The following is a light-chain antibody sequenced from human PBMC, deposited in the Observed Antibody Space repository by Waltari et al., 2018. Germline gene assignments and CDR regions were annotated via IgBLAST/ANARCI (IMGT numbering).Light chain of an antibody. CDR3: QQYNSYPS. J-gene: IGKJ1*01. CDR2: KAS. CDR1: QSISSR. Sequence: DIQMTQSPSTLSTSVGDRVTITCRASQSISSRLAWYQQKPGKAPKLLIYKASSLKSGVPSRFSGSGSGTEFTLTISSLQPDDFATYYCQQYNSYPSFGQGTKVEIK. V-gene: IGKV1-5*03.